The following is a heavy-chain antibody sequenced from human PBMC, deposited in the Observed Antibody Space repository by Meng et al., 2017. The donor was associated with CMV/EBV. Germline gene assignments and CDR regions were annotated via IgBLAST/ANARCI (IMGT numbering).Heavy chain of an antibody. Sequence: SETLSLTCTVSGYSISSGYYWGWIRQPPGKGLEWIGSIYHSGSTYYNPSLKSRVTISVYTSKNQFSLKLSSVTAADTAVYYCARGISEAGPFDYWGQGTLVTVSS. CDR2: IYHSGST. J-gene: IGHJ4*02. CDR1: GYSISSGYY. D-gene: IGHD6-19*01. CDR3: ARGISEAGPFDY. V-gene: IGHV4-38-2*02.